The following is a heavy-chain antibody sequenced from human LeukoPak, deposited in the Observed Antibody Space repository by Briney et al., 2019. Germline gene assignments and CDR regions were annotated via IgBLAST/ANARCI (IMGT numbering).Heavy chain of an antibody. Sequence: GGSLRLSCAASGFTFSSYGMHWVRQAPGKGLEWVAVISYDGSNKYYADSVKGRFTISRDNSKNTLYLQMNSLRAGDTAVYYCAKDKGSGSYWTKYFDYWGQGTLVTVSS. J-gene: IGHJ4*02. V-gene: IGHV3-30*18. CDR3: AKDKGSGSYWTKYFDY. D-gene: IGHD3-10*01. CDR1: GFTFSSYG. CDR2: ISYDGSNK.